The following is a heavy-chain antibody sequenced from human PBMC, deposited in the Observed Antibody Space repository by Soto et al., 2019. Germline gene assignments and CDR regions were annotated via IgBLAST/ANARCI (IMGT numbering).Heavy chain of an antibody. J-gene: IGHJ6*03. V-gene: IGHV4-34*01. Sequence: SETLSLSCAVYGGSFSDYFGSWIRQPPGMALEWIGEINHLGSINYNPSLKSRVTMSVDTSKNQFSLTLNSVTAADTATYYCARGGISHWAYFYYMDVWDRGTTVTVSS. D-gene: IGHD2-21*01. CDR2: INHLGSI. CDR1: GGSFSDYF. CDR3: ARGGISHWAYFYYMDV.